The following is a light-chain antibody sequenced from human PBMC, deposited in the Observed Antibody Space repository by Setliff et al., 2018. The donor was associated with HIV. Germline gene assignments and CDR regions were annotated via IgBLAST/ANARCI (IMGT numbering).Light chain of an antibody. J-gene: IGLJ1*01. CDR2: DVN. Sequence: QSVLTQPASVSGSPGRSITISCTGTSSDVGGYNQVSWYQQHPGKAPKLMIYDVNNRPSGVSNRFSGSKSVNTASLTISGLQAEDEADYYCSSYTSGTTHVFGTGTKV. V-gene: IGLV2-14*03. CDR3: SSYTSGTTHV. CDR1: SSDVGGYNQ.